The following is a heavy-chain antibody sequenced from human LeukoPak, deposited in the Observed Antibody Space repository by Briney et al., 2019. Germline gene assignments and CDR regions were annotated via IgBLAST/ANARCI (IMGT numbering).Heavy chain of an antibody. CDR3: ARXVNLYGSGSYYY. D-gene: IGHD3-10*01. CDR1: GGSFSGYY. CDR2: INHSGST. Sequence: SETLSXTCAVYGGSFSGYYWSWIRQPPGKGLEWIGEINHSGSTNYNPSLKSRVTISVDTSKNQFSLKLSSVTAADTAVYYCARXVNLYGSGSYYYWGQGTLVTVSS. V-gene: IGHV4-34*01. J-gene: IGHJ4*02.